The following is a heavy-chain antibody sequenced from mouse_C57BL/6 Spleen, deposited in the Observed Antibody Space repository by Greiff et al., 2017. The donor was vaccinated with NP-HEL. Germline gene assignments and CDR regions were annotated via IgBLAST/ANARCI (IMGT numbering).Heavy chain of an antibody. V-gene: IGHV1-53*01. J-gene: IGHJ3*01. CDR1: GYTFTSYW. CDR3: ARLYDGYYAWFAY. D-gene: IGHD2-3*01. Sequence: QVQLQQPGTELVKPGASVKLSCKASGYTFTSYWMHWVKQRPGQGLEWIGNISPSNGGTNYNEKFKSKATLTVDKSSSTAYMQPSSLTSADSAVYYCARLYDGYYAWFAYWGHRTLVTVSA. CDR2: ISPSNGGT.